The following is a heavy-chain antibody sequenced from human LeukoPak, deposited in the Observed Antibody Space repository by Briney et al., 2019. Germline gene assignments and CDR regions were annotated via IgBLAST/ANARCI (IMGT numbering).Heavy chain of an antibody. CDR3: ARPRIESGGYYYGH. D-gene: IGHD3-22*01. CDR1: GYTFTGYY. CDR2: VNPTNGAT. V-gene: IGHV1-2*02. J-gene: IGHJ4*02. Sequence: ASVQDSCKASGYTFTGYYIHWVGQATGQGLEWMGWVNPTNGATNYAPKFQGRVTMTTDTSTNTAYMELSWLTSDDTAVYYCARPRIESGGYYYGHWGQGTLVTVSS.